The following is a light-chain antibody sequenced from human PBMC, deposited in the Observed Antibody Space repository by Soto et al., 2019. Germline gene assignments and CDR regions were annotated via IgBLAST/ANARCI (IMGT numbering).Light chain of an antibody. CDR3: QQHSHWPPRT. J-gene: IGKJ1*01. CDR1: ENVRTF. CDR2: GAS. V-gene: IGKV3-11*01. Sequence: EVVLTQSPATLSLSPGERATLSCRASENVRTFVDWYQQKPGQAPRLLIYGASNRATGIPARFSGSGSGTDFTLTISNLEPEDFAVYYCQQHSHWPPRTFGQGTKVDIK.